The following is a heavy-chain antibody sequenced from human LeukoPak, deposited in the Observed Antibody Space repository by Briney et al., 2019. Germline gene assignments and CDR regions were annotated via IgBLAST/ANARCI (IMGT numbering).Heavy chain of an antibody. J-gene: IGHJ4*02. CDR2: ISGSGGST. CDR3: AKLLRGTVVPFYDY. D-gene: IGHD3-10*01. Sequence: GGSLRLSCAASGITFSTSAMSWVRQAPGKGLEWVSAISGSGGSTYYADSVKGRFTISRDNSKSTLHLQMNSLRVDDTAVYYCAKLLRGTVVPFYDYWGQGTLVTISS. CDR1: GITFSTSA. V-gene: IGHV3-23*01.